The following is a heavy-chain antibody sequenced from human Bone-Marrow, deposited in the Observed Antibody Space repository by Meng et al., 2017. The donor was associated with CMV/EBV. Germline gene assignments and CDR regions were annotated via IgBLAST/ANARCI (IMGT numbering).Heavy chain of an antibody. Sequence: GSLRLSCIVSGGSISSSSYYWGWIRQPPGKELEWIGSIYYSGSTYYNPSLNSRVTISVDTSKNRFSLKLSSVTAADTAVYYCARDQNKWNYGYYYGMDVWGKGTTVTVSS. J-gene: IGHJ6*04. D-gene: IGHD1-26*01. V-gene: IGHV4-39*07. CDR1: GGSISSSSYY. CDR3: ARDQNKWNYGYYYGMDV. CDR2: IYYSGST.